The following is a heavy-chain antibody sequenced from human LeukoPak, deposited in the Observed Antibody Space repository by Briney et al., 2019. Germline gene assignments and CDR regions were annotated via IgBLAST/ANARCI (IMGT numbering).Heavy chain of an antibody. CDR1: GGSISSGGYY. J-gene: IGHJ4*02. Sequence: SQTLSLTCTVSGGSISSGGYYWSWIRQPPGKGLEWIGYIYHSGSTYYNPSLKSRVTISVDTSKNQFSLKLSSVTAADTAVYYCAREDNIAVAGPLDYWGQGTLVTVSS. CDR3: AREDNIAVAGPLDY. V-gene: IGHV4-30-2*01. CDR2: IYHSGST. D-gene: IGHD6-19*01.